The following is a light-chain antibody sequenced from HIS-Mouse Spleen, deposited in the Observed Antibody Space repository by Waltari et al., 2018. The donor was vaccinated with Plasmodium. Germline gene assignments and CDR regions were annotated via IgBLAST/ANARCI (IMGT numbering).Light chain of an antibody. CDR1: ALPKKY. V-gene: IGLV3-10*01. Sequence: SYELTQPPSVSVSPGQTARITCSGDALPKKYAYWYQQKSGQAPVRVLYEDSKRPSGIRVRLSGSSSGTMATLTISGAQVEDEADYYCYSTDSSGNHRVFGGGTKLTVL. CDR2: EDS. CDR3: YSTDSSGNHRV. J-gene: IGLJ3*02.